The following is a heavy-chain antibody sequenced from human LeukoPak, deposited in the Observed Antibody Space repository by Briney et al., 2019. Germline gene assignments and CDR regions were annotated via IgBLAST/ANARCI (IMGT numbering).Heavy chain of an antibody. CDR1: GSSIASLNW. D-gene: IGHD1-26*01. V-gene: IGHV4-28*05. CDR3: AKSGGYGLIDY. CDR2: IYYTGSI. Sequence: SETLSLTCSVSGSSIASLNWWGWIRQPPGKGLEWIGYIYYTGSIYYNPSLKSRVTISIDTSKNQFSLRLSSVTAADTAVYYCAKSGGYGLIDYWGQGTLVTVSS. J-gene: IGHJ4*02.